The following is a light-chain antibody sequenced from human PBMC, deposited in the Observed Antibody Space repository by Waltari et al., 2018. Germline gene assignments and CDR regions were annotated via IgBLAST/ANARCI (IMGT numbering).Light chain of an antibody. V-gene: IGKV1-39*01. CDR3: QQSYSRPWT. Sequence: DIQLTQSPSPLSAFVGDRVTITCRANHTISRYLNWYQQKPGKAPKLLIYGASTLQSGVPSRFSGSGSRTDFTLTISSLQRDDVATYYCQQSYSRPWTFGQGASVEVK. CDR2: GAS. J-gene: IGKJ1*01. CDR1: HTISRY.